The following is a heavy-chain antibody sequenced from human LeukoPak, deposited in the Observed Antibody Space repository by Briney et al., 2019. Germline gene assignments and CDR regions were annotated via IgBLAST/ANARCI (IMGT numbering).Heavy chain of an antibody. D-gene: IGHD4-11*01. V-gene: IGHV4-61*01. J-gene: IGHJ4*02. CDR1: GYSISSGYY. CDR2: ISYNGNT. CDR3: SRAPFSNPEF. Sequence: SETLSLTCTVSGYSISSGYYWTWIRQPPGKGLEWIGYISYNGNTNYNPSLKSRVTISIDTSKNQFSLRLSSVTAADTAVYYCSRAPFSNPEFWGQGTLVTVSS.